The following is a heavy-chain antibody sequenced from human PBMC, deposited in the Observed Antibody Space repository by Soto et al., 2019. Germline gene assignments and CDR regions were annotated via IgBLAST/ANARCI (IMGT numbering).Heavy chain of an antibody. CDR3: ARSSWFDYGDNGFNWFDP. V-gene: IGHV1-8*01. CDR1: GYTFTSYD. J-gene: IGHJ5*02. D-gene: IGHD4-17*01. CDR2: MNPNTGKT. Sequence: ASVKVSCKASGYTFTSYDINWVRQASGQGLEWMGWMNPNTGKTGYAQKFQGRVTRTRDISISTAYMELTRRTSEDTAVYYCARSSWFDYGDNGFNWFDPWGQGTLVTVSS.